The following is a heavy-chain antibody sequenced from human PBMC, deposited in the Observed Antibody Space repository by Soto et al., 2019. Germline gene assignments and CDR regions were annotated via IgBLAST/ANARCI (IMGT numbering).Heavy chain of an antibody. CDR2: ISYDGSNK. V-gene: IGHV3-30*18. Sequence: GGSLRLSCAASGFTFSSYGMHWVRQAPGKGLEWVAVISYDGSNKYYADSVKGRFTISRDNSKNTLYLQMNSLRAEDTAVYYCAKDPRIPYYYDSSGYYFDYWGQGTLVTVSS. J-gene: IGHJ4*02. CDR1: GFTFSSYG. D-gene: IGHD3-22*01. CDR3: AKDPRIPYYYDSSGYYFDY.